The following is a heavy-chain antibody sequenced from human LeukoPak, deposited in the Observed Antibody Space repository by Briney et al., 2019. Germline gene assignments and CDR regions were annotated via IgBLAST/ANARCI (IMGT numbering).Heavy chain of an antibody. Sequence: SETLSLTCTVSGGSISSYYWSWIRQPPGKGLEWIGYIYYSGSTNHNPSLKSRVTISVDTSKNQFSLKLSSVTAADTAVYYCARTYPGMMFDPWGQGTLVTVSS. CDR3: ARTYPGMMFDP. CDR2: IYYSGST. V-gene: IGHV4-59*01. D-gene: IGHD3-16*01. CDR1: GGSISSYY. J-gene: IGHJ5*02.